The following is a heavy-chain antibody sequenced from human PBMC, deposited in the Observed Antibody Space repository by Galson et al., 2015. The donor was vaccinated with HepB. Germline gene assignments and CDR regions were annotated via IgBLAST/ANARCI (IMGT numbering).Heavy chain of an antibody. V-gene: IGHV3-21*01. J-gene: IGHJ4*02. D-gene: IGHD3-22*01. CDR1: GFTFSSYS. CDR2: ISSSSYI. CDR3: ARRLNDSSGYYYVGFDY. Sequence: SLRLSCAASGFTFSSYSMNWVRQVPGKGLEWVSSISSSSYIYYADSVKGRFTISRDNAKNSLYLQMNSLRAEDTAVYYCARRLNDSSGYYYVGFDYWGQGTLVTVSS.